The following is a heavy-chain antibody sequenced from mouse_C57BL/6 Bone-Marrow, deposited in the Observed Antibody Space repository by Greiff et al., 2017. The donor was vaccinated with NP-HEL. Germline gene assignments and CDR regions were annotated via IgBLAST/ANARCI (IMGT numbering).Heavy chain of an antibody. CDR3: ARHPSFSYGSSPHYAMDY. Sequence: VQLVESGPGLVAPSQSLSITCTVSGFSLTSYGVHWVRQPPGKGLEWLVVIWSDGSTTYNSALKSRLSISKDNSKSQVFLKMNSLQTDDTAMYYCARHPSFSYGSSPHYAMDYWGQGTSVTVSS. D-gene: IGHD1-1*01. CDR1: GFSLTSYG. CDR2: IWSDGST. J-gene: IGHJ4*01. V-gene: IGHV2-6-1*01.